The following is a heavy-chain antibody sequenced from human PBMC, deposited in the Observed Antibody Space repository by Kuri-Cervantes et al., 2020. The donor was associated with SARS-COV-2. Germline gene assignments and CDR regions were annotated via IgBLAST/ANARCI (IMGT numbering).Heavy chain of an antibody. D-gene: IGHD1-26*01. V-gene: IGHV1-2*02. CDR3: ARASSGSYYRFGC. Sequence: ASVKVSCKASGYTFTGYYMHWVRQAPGQGLEWMGWINPNSGGTNYAQKFQGRVTMTRDTSISTAYMELSRLRSDDTAVYYCARASSGSYYRFGCWGQGILVTVSS. CDR1: GYTFTGYY. J-gene: IGHJ4*02. CDR2: INPNSGGT.